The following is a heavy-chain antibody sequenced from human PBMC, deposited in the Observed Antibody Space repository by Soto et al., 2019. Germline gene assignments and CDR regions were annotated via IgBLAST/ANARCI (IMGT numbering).Heavy chain of an antibody. Sequence: ETLSLTCFVSGASISSTYWWSWVRQTPGKRLEWIGQIYHTGTTSYNPSLKNRVTISLDKSNNQFSLRLTSMTAADTAVYYCATLPPRIVVVMTDLPTWGQGTLVTVSS. CDR2: IYHTGTT. V-gene: IGHV4-4*02. CDR3: ATLPPRIVVVMTDLPT. J-gene: IGHJ5*02. CDR1: GASISSTYW. D-gene: IGHD2-15*01.